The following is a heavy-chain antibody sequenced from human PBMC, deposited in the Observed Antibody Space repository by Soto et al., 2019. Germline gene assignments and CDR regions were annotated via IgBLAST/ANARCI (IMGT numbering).Heavy chain of an antibody. Sequence: PSETLSLTCTVSGGSISSGGYYWSWIRQHPGKGLEWIGSIYHSGSTYYNLSLKSRVTISADTSKNQISLKLISVTAADTALYYCARDSGTGFYHFDSWGHGTLVTSPQ. D-gene: IGHD6-19*01. CDR1: GGSISSGGYY. J-gene: IGHJ4*01. V-gene: IGHV4-39*02. CDR2: IYHSGST. CDR3: ARDSGTGFYHFDS.